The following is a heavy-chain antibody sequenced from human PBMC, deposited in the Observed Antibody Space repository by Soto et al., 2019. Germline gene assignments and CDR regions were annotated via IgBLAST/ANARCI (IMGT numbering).Heavy chain of an antibody. J-gene: IGHJ5*01. D-gene: IGHD3-10*01. V-gene: IGHV4-34*01. CDR1: GGSFSGYY. Sequence: SETLSLTCAVYGGSFSGYYLSWIRQPPGRGLDWIGEINHSGTTNYNPSLKSRVTISVDTSKNQFSLKLSSVTAADTAVYYCARPTAGGAETYYNSWFDPWGQGTLVTVSS. CDR3: ARPTAGGAETYYNSWFDP. CDR2: INHSGTT.